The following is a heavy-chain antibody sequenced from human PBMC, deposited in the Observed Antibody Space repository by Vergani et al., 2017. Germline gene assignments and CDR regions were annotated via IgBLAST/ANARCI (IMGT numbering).Heavy chain of an antibody. J-gene: IGHJ5*01. D-gene: IGHD1-1*01. CDR1: GFSFSSHA. CDR2: IKNTGDST. Sequence: EVQLLQSEGAVVQPGGSLRLSCVASGFSFSSHAMSWVRQGHGQGLEWVSSIKNTGDSTHYANSVKGLFTISRKNSKSKLYLQMNSLRAEGTAIYYCAKEGWNYWFDAWGQGTLVIVS. CDR3: AKEGWNYWFDA. V-gene: IGHV3-23*01.